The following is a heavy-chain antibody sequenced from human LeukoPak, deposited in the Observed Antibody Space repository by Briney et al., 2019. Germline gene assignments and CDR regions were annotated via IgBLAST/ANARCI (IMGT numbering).Heavy chain of an antibody. V-gene: IGHV3-23*01. J-gene: IGHJ6*02. D-gene: IGHD3-10*01. CDR1: GFTFSSYA. CDR2: ISGSGGST. CDR3: AKSYGSGSYFIYYYGMDV. Sequence: GGSLRLSCAASGFTFSSYAMSWVRQAPGKGLEWVSAISGSGGSTYYADSVKGRFTISRDNSKNTLYLQMNSLRAEDTAVCYCAKSYGSGSYFIYYYGMDVWGQGTTVTASS.